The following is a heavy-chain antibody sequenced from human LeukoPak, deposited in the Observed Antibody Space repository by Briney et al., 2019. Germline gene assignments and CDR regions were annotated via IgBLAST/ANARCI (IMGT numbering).Heavy chain of an antibody. J-gene: IGHJ4*02. CDR2: IYTSGIT. CDR1: GGSISSYY. CDR3: ARGRDWNYLFFDY. Sequence: SETLSLTCTVSGGSISSYYWSWIRQPAGKGLEWIGRIYTSGITNYNPSLQSRVTMSVDTSKNQFSLKLNSVTAPDTAVYYCARGRDWNYLFFDYWGQGTLVTVSS. D-gene: IGHD1-7*01. V-gene: IGHV4-4*07.